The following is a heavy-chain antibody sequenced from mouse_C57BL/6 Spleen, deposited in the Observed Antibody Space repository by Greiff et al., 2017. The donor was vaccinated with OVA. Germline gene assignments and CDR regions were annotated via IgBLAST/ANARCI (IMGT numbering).Heavy chain of an antibody. J-gene: IGHJ4*01. V-gene: IGHV15-2*01. CDR1: DSEVFPIAY. CDR2: ILPSIGRT. CDR3: ARSVYDGFPYAMDY. D-gene: IGHD2-3*01. Sequence: VQLQQSGSELRSPGSSVKLSCKDFDSEVFPIAYMSWVRQKPGHGFEWIGGILPSIGRTIYGEKFVDKATLDADTLSNTAYLELNSLTSEDSAIYYCARSVYDGFPYAMDYWGQGTSVTVSS.